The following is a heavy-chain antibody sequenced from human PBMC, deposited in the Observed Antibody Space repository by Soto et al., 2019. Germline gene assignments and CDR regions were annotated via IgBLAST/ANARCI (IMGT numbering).Heavy chain of an antibody. V-gene: IGHV4-4*02. CDR2: IYHSGST. Sequence: SETLSLTCAVSGGSIISSNWWSFVRQPPGKGLEWIGEIYHSGSTNYNPSLKSRVTISVDKSKNQFSLKLSSVTAADTAVYYCAAADRYYYGSGSYYKDYWGQGTLVTVS. D-gene: IGHD3-10*01. J-gene: IGHJ4*02. CDR1: GGSIISSNW. CDR3: AAADRYYYGSGSYYKDY.